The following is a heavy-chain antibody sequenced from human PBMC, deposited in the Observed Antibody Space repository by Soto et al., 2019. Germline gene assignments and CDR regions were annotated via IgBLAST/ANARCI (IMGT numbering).Heavy chain of an antibody. Sequence: EVQLLESGGGLVQPGGPLRFSCTASGFTFSTYGMSWFRQAPGKGLEWVSSLSGDGTTTYYIDSVKGRFTISRDNSRNTLSLQMNSLRTEDTAVYYCAKDISFDTSAYNYWGQGILVTVSS. D-gene: IGHD3-22*01. V-gene: IGHV3-23*01. J-gene: IGHJ4*02. CDR1: GFTFSTYG. CDR3: AKDISFDTSAYNY. CDR2: LSGDGTTT.